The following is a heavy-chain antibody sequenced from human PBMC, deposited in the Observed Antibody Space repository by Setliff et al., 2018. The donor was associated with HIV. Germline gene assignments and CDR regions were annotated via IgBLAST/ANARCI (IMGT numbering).Heavy chain of an antibody. CDR3: ARDTSSSY. Sequence: GASVKVSCKASGYSFSDYYIHWVRQAPGHGFQWMGWISPKYGGTNHAQNFQGRVTMTRDTSISTAYMELSSLGSDDTAVYFCARDTSSSYWGQGTPVTVSS. CDR2: ISPKYGGT. CDR1: GYSFSDYY. D-gene: IGHD2-2*01. J-gene: IGHJ4*02. V-gene: IGHV1-2*02.